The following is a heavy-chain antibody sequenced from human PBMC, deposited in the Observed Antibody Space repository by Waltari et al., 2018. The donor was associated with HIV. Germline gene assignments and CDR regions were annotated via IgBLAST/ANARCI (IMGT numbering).Heavy chain of an antibody. J-gene: IGHJ5*01. Sequence: QVRLVASGGRLVQPGSSLKLPCAASGFTFKPYGMPLVRQAAGKALEVVACRWHYGTNRLYADVARGRFTVSRDNSKNLLFLHMTGLRGDDTGLYFCAKESYDGYYYFWSGHNFFDSWGQGT. CDR2: RWHYGTNR. CDR3: AKESYDGYYYFWSGHNFFDS. D-gene: IGHD3-3*01. CDR1: GFTFKPYG. V-gene: IGHV3-33*03.